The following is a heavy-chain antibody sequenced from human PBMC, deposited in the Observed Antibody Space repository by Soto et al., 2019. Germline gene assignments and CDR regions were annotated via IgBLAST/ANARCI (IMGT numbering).Heavy chain of an antibody. Sequence: GGSLRLSCAASGFTFSSYWMHWVRQAPGKGLVWVSSISSSSSYIYYADSVKGRFTISRDNAKNSLYLQMNSLRAEDTAVYYCARGTYYYDSSGYPPTFDYWGQGTLVTVSS. V-gene: IGHV3-21*01. J-gene: IGHJ4*02. CDR3: ARGTYYYDSSGYPPTFDY. CDR1: GFTFSSYW. CDR2: ISSSSSYI. D-gene: IGHD3-22*01.